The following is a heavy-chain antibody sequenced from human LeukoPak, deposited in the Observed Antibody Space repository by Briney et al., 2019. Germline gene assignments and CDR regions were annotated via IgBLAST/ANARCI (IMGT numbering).Heavy chain of an antibody. D-gene: IGHD4-17*01. V-gene: IGHV4-39*07. CDR3: ARGKTYGDYRYYFDY. J-gene: IGHJ4*02. Sequence: SETLSLTCTVSGASISSTSHYWGWIRQPPGKGLEWVGSIYYTGSTYQNPSLKSRVTISVDTSKNQFSLKLSSVTAADTAVYYCARGKTYGDYRYYFDYWGQGTLVTVSS. CDR1: GASISSTSHY. CDR2: IYYTGST.